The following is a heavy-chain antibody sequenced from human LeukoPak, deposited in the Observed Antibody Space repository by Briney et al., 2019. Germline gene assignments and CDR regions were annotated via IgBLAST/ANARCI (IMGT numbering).Heavy chain of an antibody. Sequence: SQTLSLTCAISGDSVSSNSAAWNWIRPSPSRGLEWLGRTYYRSKWYNDYAGSVKSRITINPDTSKNQFSLQLKSVTPEDAAVYYCAGGNSNYFDYWGQGTLVTVSS. J-gene: IGHJ4*02. CDR3: AGGNSNYFDY. CDR2: TYYRSKWYN. V-gene: IGHV6-1*01. CDR1: GDSVSSNSAA. D-gene: IGHD4-11*01.